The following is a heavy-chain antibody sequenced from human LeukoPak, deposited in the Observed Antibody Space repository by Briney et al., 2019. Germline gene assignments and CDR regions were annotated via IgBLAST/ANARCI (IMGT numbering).Heavy chain of an antibody. Sequence: GGSLRLSCTASGFTFNTFAMNWVRQAPGKGLDWVSTIDNSGDSAFYADSVRGRFFISRDNSKNTLYLQMTSLRAEDTAVYYCATAGPPYSGSYYVLKDTYFFDYWGQGTLVTVSS. V-gene: IGHV3-23*01. D-gene: IGHD1-26*01. J-gene: IGHJ4*02. CDR2: IDNSGDSA. CDR3: ATAGPPYSGSYYVLKDTYFFDY. CDR1: GFTFNTFA.